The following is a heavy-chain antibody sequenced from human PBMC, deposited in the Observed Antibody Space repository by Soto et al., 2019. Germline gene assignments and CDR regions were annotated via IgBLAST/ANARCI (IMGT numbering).Heavy chain of an antibody. J-gene: IGHJ4*02. CDR3: AKDPAGESGGGSRHS. Sequence: GKGLEWVAVISYDGSNKYYADSVKGRFTTSRDNSKNTLYLQMNSLRAEDTAVFFFAKDPAGESGGGSRHSWCQGLLVSV. V-gene: IGHV3-30*18. CDR2: ISYDGSNK. D-gene: IGHD2-15*01.